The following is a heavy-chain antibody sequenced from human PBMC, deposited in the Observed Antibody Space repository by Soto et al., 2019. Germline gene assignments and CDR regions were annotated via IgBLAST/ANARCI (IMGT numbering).Heavy chain of an antibody. Sequence: ASVKVSCTASGYTFSHYGIGWVRQAPGQGLEWMGWISAYNGNRHFAEGLRGRITMTTNTTTSTADMELRSLSSDDTAVYYCARGGQECSNSGCGYIYDGMDVWGQGTTVTVSS. V-gene: IGHV1-18*01. J-gene: IGHJ6*02. D-gene: IGHD1-26*01. CDR3: ARGGQECSNSGCGYIYDGMDV. CDR2: ISAYNGNR. CDR1: GYTFSHYG.